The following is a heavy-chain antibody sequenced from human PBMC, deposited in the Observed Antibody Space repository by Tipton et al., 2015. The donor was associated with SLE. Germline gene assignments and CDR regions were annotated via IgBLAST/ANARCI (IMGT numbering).Heavy chain of an antibody. Sequence: TLSLTCTVSSGSISSYYWSWIRQPPGKGLEWIGYIYYSGSTNHNPSLKSRVTISVETSKNQFSLKLSSVTAADTAVYYCAGGDSSFFDYWGQGTLVTVSS. D-gene: IGHD6-13*01. J-gene: IGHJ4*02. CDR3: AGGDSSFFDY. CDR1: SGSISSYY. V-gene: IGHV4-59*01. CDR2: IYYSGST.